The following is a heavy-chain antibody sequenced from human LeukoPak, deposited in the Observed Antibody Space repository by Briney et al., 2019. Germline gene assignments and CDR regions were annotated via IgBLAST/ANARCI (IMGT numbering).Heavy chain of an antibody. Sequence: SETLSLTCTVSGGSISSSSYYWGWIRQPPGKGLEWIGSIYYSGSTYYNPSLKSRVTISVDTSKNQFSLKLSSVTAADTAVYYCARVPYDFWSGYGSFDYWGQGTLVTVSS. CDR3: ARVPYDFWSGYGSFDY. V-gene: IGHV4-39*07. CDR1: GGSISSSSYY. J-gene: IGHJ4*02. D-gene: IGHD3-3*01. CDR2: IYYSGST.